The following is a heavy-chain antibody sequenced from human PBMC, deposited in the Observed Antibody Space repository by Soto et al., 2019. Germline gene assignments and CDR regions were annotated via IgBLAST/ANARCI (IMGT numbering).Heavy chain of an antibody. CDR1: GFTFSSYG. CDR2: ISYDGSNK. Sequence: GGSLRLSCAASGFTFSSYGMHWVRQAPGKGLEWVAVISYDGSNKYYADSVKGRFTISRDNSKNTLYLQMNSLRAEDTAVYYCAKDRDIVVVVAASSGMDVWGQGTTVTVSS. CDR3: AKDRDIVVVVAASSGMDV. J-gene: IGHJ6*02. V-gene: IGHV3-30*18. D-gene: IGHD2-15*01.